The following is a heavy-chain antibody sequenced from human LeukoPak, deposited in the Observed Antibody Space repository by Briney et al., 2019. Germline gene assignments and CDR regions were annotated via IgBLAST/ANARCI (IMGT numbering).Heavy chain of an antibody. CDR1: GDSVISSSYY. CDR2: IYYSGTT. Sequence: SETLSLTCTVSGDSVISSSYYWGWIRQPPGKGLEWIGSIYYSGTTYYSPSLKSRVTISVDTSKNQFSLKLSSVTAADTAVYYCVTSYYYYYFYMDVWGRGTTVTVSS. CDR3: VTSYYYYYFYMDV. V-gene: IGHV4-39*01. J-gene: IGHJ6*03.